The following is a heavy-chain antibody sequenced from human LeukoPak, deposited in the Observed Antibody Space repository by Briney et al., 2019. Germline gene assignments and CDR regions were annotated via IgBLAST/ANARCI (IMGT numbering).Heavy chain of an antibody. D-gene: IGHD1-26*01. V-gene: IGHV4-31*03. Sequence: SQTLSLTCTVSSGSISSYDYYWTWIRQHPGKGLEGIGYIYHSGTTYYNPSLKSRVTISVDTSENQFSLKLPAVTAADSAMYYCARYSGNYRFFDYWGPGTLVTVSS. J-gene: IGHJ4*02. CDR2: IYHSGTT. CDR3: ARYSGNYRFFDY. CDR1: SGSISSYDYY.